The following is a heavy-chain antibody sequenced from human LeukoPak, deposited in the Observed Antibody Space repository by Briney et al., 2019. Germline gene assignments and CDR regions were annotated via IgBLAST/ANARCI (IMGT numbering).Heavy chain of an antibody. CDR3: ARDAGIAVAESVDY. CDR2: IKQDGSEK. CDR1: GFTFSSYA. V-gene: IGHV3-7*01. Sequence: PGGSLRLSCAASGFTFSSYAMSWVRQAPGKGLEWVANIKQDGSEKYYVDSVKGRFTISRDNAKNSLYLQMNSLRAEDTAVYYCARDAGIAVAESVDYWGQGTLVTVSS. D-gene: IGHD6-19*01. J-gene: IGHJ4*02.